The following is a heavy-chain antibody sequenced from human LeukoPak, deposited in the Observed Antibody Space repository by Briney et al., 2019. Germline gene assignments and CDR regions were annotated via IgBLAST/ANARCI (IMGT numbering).Heavy chain of an antibody. CDR2: ISSSGGTR. Sequence: GGSLRLSCAASGFTFSNYAMSWVRQAPGKGLEWVSYISSSGGTRYYADSVKGRFTISRDNAKNSLYLQMNSLRAEDTAVYYCATLTVASSFDYWGQGTLVTVSS. D-gene: IGHD6-19*01. CDR1: GFTFSNYA. V-gene: IGHV3-48*03. CDR3: ATLTVASSFDY. J-gene: IGHJ4*02.